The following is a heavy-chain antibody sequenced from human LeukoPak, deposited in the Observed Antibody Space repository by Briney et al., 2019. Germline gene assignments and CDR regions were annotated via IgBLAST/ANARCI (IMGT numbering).Heavy chain of an antibody. CDR1: GDSLTSTSFY. Sequence: SETLSLTCTVSGDSLTSTSFYWGWIRQAPGKGLEWIGHVYYGVTTYYSPSLKSRVTISVDTSENQFALQLTSVTAADTALYYCARLLVGATSADHWGQGTPVTVSS. CDR2: VYYGVTT. J-gene: IGHJ5*02. V-gene: IGHV4-39*01. CDR3: ARLLVGATSADH. D-gene: IGHD1-26*01.